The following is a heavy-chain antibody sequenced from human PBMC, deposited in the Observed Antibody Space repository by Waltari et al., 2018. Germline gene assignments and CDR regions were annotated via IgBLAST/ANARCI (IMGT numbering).Heavy chain of an antibody. CDR1: GGSFSVTS. Sequence: VQLQQWGAGLLKPSTTLSPTCAAIGGSFSVTSCTWTRQPPGKGLEGIGEINHSGSTNYNPSLKSRVTISVDTSKNQFSLKLSSVTAADTAVYYCASRSESSGTFDYWGQGTLVTVSS. CDR2: INHSGST. D-gene: IGHD3-22*01. V-gene: IGHV4-34*01. CDR3: ASRSESSGTFDY. J-gene: IGHJ4*02.